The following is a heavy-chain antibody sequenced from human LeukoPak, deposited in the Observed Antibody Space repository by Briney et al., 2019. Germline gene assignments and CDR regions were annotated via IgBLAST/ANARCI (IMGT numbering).Heavy chain of an antibody. J-gene: IGHJ3*02. V-gene: IGHV1-69*05. Sequence: GASVKVSCKASGGTFSSYAISWVRQAPGQGLEWMGGIIPIFGTANYAQKFQGRVTITTDESTSTAYMELSSLRSEDTAVYYCARPYSSSSGRAFDIWGQGTMVTVSS. CDR3: ARPYSSSSGRAFDI. CDR1: GGTFSSYA. CDR2: IIPIFGTA. D-gene: IGHD6-6*01.